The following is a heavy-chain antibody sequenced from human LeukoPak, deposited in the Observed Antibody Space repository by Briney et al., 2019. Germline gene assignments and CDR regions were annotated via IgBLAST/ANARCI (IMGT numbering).Heavy chain of an antibody. CDR2: INHSGST. D-gene: IGHD6-6*01. CDR3: ARGGRGGWQLVRYYDYYYMDV. CDR1: GGSFSGYY. Sequence: SETLSLTCAVYGGSFSGYYWSWIRQPPGKGLEWIGEINHSGSTNYNPSLKGRVTISVDTSKNQFSLKLSSVTAADTAVYYCARGGRGGWQLVRYYDYYYMDVWGKGTTVTVSS. V-gene: IGHV4-34*01. J-gene: IGHJ6*03.